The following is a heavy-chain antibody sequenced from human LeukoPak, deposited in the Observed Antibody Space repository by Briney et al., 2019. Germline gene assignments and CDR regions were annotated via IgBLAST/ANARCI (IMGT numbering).Heavy chain of an antibody. J-gene: IGHJ3*02. D-gene: IGHD3-22*01. CDR3: ARGFYYDRSVNGYWTLDI. CDR1: GFTFPSIW. CDR2: INSVGSRT. Sequence: GGSRRPSWAASGFTFPSIWMHWVRQAPGEGLVWLSRINSVGSRTNYAGSVKGPFTISRDNAKNTLYLQMNSLRADDTAVYYGARGFYYDRSVNGYWTLDIWGQGTMVTVSS. V-gene: IGHV3-74*01.